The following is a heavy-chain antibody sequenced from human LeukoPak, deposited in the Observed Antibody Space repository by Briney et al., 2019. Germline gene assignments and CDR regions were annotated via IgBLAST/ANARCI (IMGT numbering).Heavy chain of an antibody. CDR2: IIPILGIA. Sequence: SVKVSCKASGGTFSSYAISWVRQAPGQGLEWMGRIIPILGIANYAQKFQGRVTITADKSTSTAYMEPSSLRSEDTAVYYCASVRSDSSGYYYVFVYWGQGTLVTVSS. J-gene: IGHJ4*02. D-gene: IGHD3-22*01. CDR1: GGTFSSYA. CDR3: ASVRSDSSGYYYVFVY. V-gene: IGHV1-69*04.